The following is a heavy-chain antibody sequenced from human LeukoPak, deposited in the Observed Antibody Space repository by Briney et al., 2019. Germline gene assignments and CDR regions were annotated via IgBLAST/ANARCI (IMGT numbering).Heavy chain of an antibody. CDR2: ISGSGGST. J-gene: IGHJ4*02. Sequence: GGSLRLSCAASGFTFSSYAISWVRQAPGKGLEWVSAISGSGGSTYYADSVKGRFTISRDNSKNTLYLQMNSLRAEDTAVYYCAKKGSRSWYLPDGYYFDYWGQGTLVTVSS. CDR3: AKKGSRSWYLPDGYYFDY. D-gene: IGHD6-13*01. CDR1: GFTFSSYA. V-gene: IGHV3-23*01.